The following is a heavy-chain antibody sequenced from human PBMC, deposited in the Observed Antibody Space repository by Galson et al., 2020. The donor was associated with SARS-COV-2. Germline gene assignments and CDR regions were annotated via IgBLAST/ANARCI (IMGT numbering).Heavy chain of an antibody. Sequence: GESLKISCAASGFTFDDYGMSWVRQAPGKGLEWVSGINWNGGSTGYADSVKGRFTISRDNAKNSLYLQMNSLRAEDTALYHCASWYGDPFIFDYWGQGTLVTVSS. D-gene: IGHD4-17*01. CDR3: ASWYGDPFIFDY. V-gene: IGHV3-20*01. CDR1: GFTFDDYG. CDR2: INWNGGST. J-gene: IGHJ4*02.